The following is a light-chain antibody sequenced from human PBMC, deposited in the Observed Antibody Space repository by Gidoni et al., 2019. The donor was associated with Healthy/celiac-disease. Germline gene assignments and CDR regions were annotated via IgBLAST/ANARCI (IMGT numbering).Light chain of an antibody. J-gene: IGKJ2*01. CDR3: QQGYSTPHT. V-gene: IGKV1-39*01. CDR2: AAS. Sequence: DIQMNQSPSSLSASAGDRVTITCRASQSISSYLNWYQQKPGKAPKLLIYAASSLQSGVPSRFSGSGSGTDFTLTISSLQPEDFATYYCQQGYSTPHTFGQGTKLEIK. CDR1: QSISSY.